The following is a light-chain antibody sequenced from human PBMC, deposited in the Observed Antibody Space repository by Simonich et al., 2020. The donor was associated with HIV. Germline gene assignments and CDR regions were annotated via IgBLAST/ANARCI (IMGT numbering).Light chain of an antibody. V-gene: IGKV4-1*01. CDR3: QQYYTTPPT. J-gene: IGKJ1*01. CDR1: RNILYNSNNKNY. Sequence: DIVMTQSPDSLAVSLGERAPINCKSSRNILYNSNNKNYLAWYQQKPGQPPNLLIYLASTRESGVPDRFSASGSGTDFTLTSSSLQAEDVAVYYCQQYYTTPPTFGQGTKVEIK. CDR2: LAS.